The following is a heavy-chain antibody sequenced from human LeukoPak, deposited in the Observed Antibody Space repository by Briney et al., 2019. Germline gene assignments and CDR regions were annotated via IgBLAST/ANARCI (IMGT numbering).Heavy chain of an antibody. J-gene: IGHJ4*02. CDR1: GGSISSYY. CDR2: LYTSGST. D-gene: IGHD3-10*01. V-gene: IGHV4-4*07. Sequence: SETLSLTCTVSGGSISSYYWNWIRQPAGKGLEWVGRLYTSGSTNYNPSLESRVTMSVDTSKNQFSLKLNSVTAADTAVYYCARSLGFGDYSFDYWGQGTLVTVSS. CDR3: ARSLGFGDYSFDY.